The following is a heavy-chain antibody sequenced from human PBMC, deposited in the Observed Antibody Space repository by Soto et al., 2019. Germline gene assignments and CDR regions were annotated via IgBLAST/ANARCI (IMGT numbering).Heavy chain of an antibody. V-gene: IGHV1-69*12. CDR1: GGTFSNYP. J-gene: IGHJ2*01. CDR3: ARGNHRWLQLWYFDL. CDR2: IIPIFGTV. D-gene: IGHD5-12*01. Sequence: QVQLVQSGAEVKKPGSSVKVSCKASGGTFSNYPISWVRQAPGQGLEWMGGIIPIFGTVNYAQKFQGRVTITAVESTSTAYMELSRLRSEDTAVYYCARGNHRWLQLWYFDLWGRGTLVTVSS.